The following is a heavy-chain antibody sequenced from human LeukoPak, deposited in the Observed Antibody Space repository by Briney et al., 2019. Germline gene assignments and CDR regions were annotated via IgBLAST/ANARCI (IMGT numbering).Heavy chain of an antibody. Sequence: PGGSLRLSCTVLGVTLSDYELNWVRQAPKKGPEWVSYMNRRGDRIDHADSVKGRFTMSRDIATKSVFLQMTGLRVDDTAVYYCATRTPYTGYNNWGQGTLVTVSS. V-gene: IGHV3-48*03. D-gene: IGHD5-12*01. CDR2: MNRRGDRI. CDR1: GVTLSDYE. CDR3: ATRTPYTGYNN. J-gene: IGHJ4*02.